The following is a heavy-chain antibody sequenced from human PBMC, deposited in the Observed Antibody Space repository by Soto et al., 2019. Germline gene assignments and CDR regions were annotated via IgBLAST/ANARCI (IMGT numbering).Heavy chain of an antibody. Sequence: GGSLRLSCAASGFICSSYDMSWVRQAPRKGLEWVSTILVDGRTFYVDSVKGRFTISRDSSKNTVYLQMNSLTAGDTALYYCAKATATGGGAFDICGQGTMVTVSS. J-gene: IGHJ3*02. D-gene: IGHD2-8*02. CDR3: AKATATGGGAFDI. CDR2: ILVDGRT. V-gene: IGHV3-23*01. CDR1: GFICSSYD.